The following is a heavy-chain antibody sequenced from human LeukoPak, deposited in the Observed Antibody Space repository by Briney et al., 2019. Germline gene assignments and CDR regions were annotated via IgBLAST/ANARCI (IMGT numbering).Heavy chain of an antibody. CDR1: GGSFSGYY. CDR3: ARSYYYDSSGYYYPLDYFDY. J-gene: IGHJ4*02. Sequence: SETLSLTCAVYGGSFSGYYWSRIRQPPGKGLEWIGEINHSGSTNYNPSLKSRVTISVDTSKNQFSLKLSSVTAADTAVYYCARSYYYDSSGYYYPLDYFDYWGQGTLVTVSS. CDR2: INHSGST. D-gene: IGHD3-22*01. V-gene: IGHV4-34*01.